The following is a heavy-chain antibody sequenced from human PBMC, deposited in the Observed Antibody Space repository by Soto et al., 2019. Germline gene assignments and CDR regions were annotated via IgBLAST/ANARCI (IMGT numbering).Heavy chain of an antibody. CDR3: VKGTLGTYGHVYLEH. V-gene: IGHV2-5*02. Sequence: QITLKETGPPLVKPTQTLTLTCTFSGFSFDMNKARVGWVRQPPGKALEWLALIYWDGDEHYSPSLKNMLSITEDTSKDQVVLTLTAVHPADTATYYCVKGTLGTYGHVYLEHWVQGTLVTVSS. CDR2: IYWDGDE. J-gene: IGHJ4*02. D-gene: IGHD3-16*01. CDR1: GFSFDMNKAR.